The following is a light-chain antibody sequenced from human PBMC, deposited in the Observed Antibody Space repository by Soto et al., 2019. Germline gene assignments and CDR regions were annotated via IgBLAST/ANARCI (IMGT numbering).Light chain of an antibody. CDR2: WAS. Sequence: DIVMTQSPDSLAVSLGERATINCKSSQSLLYNSNNKNYLAWYQQRPGQPPKLLIYWASTRESGVPDRFRGSGSGIDFSLTISSLQAGDVAVYYCQQYYGSPPTFGQGTKVEIK. J-gene: IGKJ1*01. CDR1: QSLLYNSNNKNY. CDR3: QQYYGSPPT. V-gene: IGKV4-1*01.